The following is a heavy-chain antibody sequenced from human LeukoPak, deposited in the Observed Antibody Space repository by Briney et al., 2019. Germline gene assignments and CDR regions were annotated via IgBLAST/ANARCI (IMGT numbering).Heavy chain of an antibody. CDR3: ARVRVPYSSGWSILDY. Sequence: ASVKVSCKASGYTFTGYYMHWVRQAPGQGLEWMGWINPNSGGTNYAQKFQGRVTMTRDTSISTAYMELSRLRSDDTAVYYCARVRVPYSSGWSILDYWGQGTLVTVSS. CDR1: GYTFTGYY. J-gene: IGHJ4*02. V-gene: IGHV1-2*02. D-gene: IGHD6-19*01. CDR2: INPNSGGT.